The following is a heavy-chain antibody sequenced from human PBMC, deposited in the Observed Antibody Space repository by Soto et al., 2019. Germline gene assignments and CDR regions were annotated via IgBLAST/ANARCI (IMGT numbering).Heavy chain of an antibody. Sequence: LSLTFTVSGXSISSYYWTWIRQPAGKGLEWIGRIYSSGSTSYNPSLKSRVTMSVDTSKNQFSLKLSSVTAADTAVYYCARADGAFYYFDYWGQGTLVTVSS. CDR2: IYSSGST. CDR3: ARADGAFYYFDY. J-gene: IGHJ4*02. CDR1: GXSISSYY. D-gene: IGHD1-26*01. V-gene: IGHV4-4*07.